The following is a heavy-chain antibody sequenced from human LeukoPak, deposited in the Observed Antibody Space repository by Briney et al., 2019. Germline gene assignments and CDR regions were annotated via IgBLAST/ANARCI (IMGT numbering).Heavy chain of an antibody. CDR1: GGSISPYY. J-gene: IGHJ6*02. V-gene: IGHV4-59*01. Sequence: SETLSLTCTVSGGSISPYYWSWIRQPPGKGLEWIGYIYYSGSTNYNPSPKSRVTISVDTSKNQFSLKLSSVTAADTALYYCARDSPWLDVWGQGTTVTVSS. CDR3: ARDSPWLDV. CDR2: IYYSGST. D-gene: IGHD5-12*01.